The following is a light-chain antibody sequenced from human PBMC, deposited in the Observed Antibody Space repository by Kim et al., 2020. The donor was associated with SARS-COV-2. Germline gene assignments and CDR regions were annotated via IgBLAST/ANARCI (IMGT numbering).Light chain of an antibody. CDR3: QQSYSTPPA. Sequence: DIQMTQSPSSLSASVGDRVTITCRASQRITSNLNWYQQKPGKAPKLLIQGASKLQSGVPSRFSGSGSGTDFTRTISSLQPEDFATYYCQQSYSTPPAFGQGTKVDIK. CDR2: GAS. V-gene: IGKV1-39*01. CDR1: QRITSN. J-gene: IGKJ1*01.